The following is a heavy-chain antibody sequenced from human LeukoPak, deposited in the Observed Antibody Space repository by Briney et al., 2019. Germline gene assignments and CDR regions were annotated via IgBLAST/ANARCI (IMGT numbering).Heavy chain of an antibody. J-gene: IGHJ4*02. CDR1: GYTFTGYC. CDR3: ARDLEYSSGWDDY. Sequence: ASVKVSCKASGYTFTGYCMHWVRQAPGQGLEWMGWINPNSGGTNYAQKFQGRVTMTRDTSISTAYMELSRLRSDDTAVYYCARDLEYSSGWDDYWGQGTLVTVSS. CDR2: INPNSGGT. V-gene: IGHV1-2*02. D-gene: IGHD6-19*01.